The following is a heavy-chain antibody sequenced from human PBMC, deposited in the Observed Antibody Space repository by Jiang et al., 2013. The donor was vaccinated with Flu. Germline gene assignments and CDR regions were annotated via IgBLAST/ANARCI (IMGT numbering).Heavy chain of an antibody. D-gene: IGHD6-13*01. J-gene: IGHJ4*02. V-gene: IGHV2-70*11. CDR2: IDWDDDK. CDR1: GFSLSTSGMC. Sequence: KPTQTLTLTCTFSGFSLSTSGMCVSWIRQPPGKALEWLARIDWDDDKYYSTSLKTRLTISKDTSKNQVVLTMTNMDPVDTATYYCARSAITVGRYSSSWYYIDYWGQGTLVTVSS. CDR3: ARSAITVGRYSSSWYYIDY.